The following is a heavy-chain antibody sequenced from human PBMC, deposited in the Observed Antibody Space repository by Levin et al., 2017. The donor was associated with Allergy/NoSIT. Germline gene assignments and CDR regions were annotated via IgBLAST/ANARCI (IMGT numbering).Heavy chain of an antibody. D-gene: IGHD1-1*01. CDR3: ARPAGDTTATSYKDFQH. J-gene: IGHJ1*01. CDR1: GFIFSSYA. Sequence: GGSLRLSCVASGFIFSSYAMTWVRQAPGKGLEWVSTISGSGSDTYYVDSVKGRFTISRDNSKNTLYVQMDSLRDEDTAVYYCARPAGDTTATSYKDFQHWGQGTLVTVSP. CDR2: ISGSGSDT. V-gene: IGHV3-23*01.